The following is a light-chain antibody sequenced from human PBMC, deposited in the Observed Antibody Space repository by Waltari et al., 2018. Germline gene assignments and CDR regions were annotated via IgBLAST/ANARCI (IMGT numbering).Light chain of an antibody. CDR3: QAWDRSVV. J-gene: IGLJ2*01. V-gene: IGLV3-1*01. CDR2: TDN. CDR1: NLGAKY. Sequence: SYHLTQPPSVSVSPGQTASITCSGDNLGAKYACWYQQKPGQSPVLVIYTDNKRPSGIPGRFSGSNSGNTATLTISGTQAMDEADYYCQAWDRSVVFGGGTKLTVL.